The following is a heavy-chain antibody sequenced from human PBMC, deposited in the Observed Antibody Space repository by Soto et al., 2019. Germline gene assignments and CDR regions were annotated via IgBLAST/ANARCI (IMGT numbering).Heavy chain of an antibody. Sequence: QVQLVQSRGEVKKPGASVKVSCKTSGYSFTTYGISWVRQAPGQGLEWMGWISGYNGNTNYAQNLHGRVTRTTDPSKSTAYMERRRLRSYDTAVYYCAREGAAPYDYYGMDVWGQGSTVTVSS. CDR2: ISGYNGNT. D-gene: IGHD6-25*01. CDR1: GYSFTTYG. V-gene: IGHV1-18*01. J-gene: IGHJ6*02. CDR3: AREGAAPYDYYGMDV.